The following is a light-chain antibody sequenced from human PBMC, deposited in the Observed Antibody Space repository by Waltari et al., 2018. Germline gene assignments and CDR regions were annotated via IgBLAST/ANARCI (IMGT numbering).Light chain of an antibody. V-gene: IGKV1-39*01. Sequence: DIQMIQSPSSLSASVGDRVTITCRASQIISGYMNWYQQKLGKAPTLLIYGASNLQSGVSSRFSGSESESDFTLTISRLQPEDFATYYCQQSYIAPFTFGLGTKLEL. J-gene: IGKJ2*01. CDR1: QIISGY. CDR2: GAS. CDR3: QQSYIAPFT.